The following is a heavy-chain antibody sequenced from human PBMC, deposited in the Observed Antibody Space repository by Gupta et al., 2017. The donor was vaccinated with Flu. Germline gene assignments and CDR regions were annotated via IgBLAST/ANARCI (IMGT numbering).Heavy chain of an antibody. Sequence: GKGLEWIAYIFYSGTTNYNPSLKSRVTLSLDTSKKQFSLTLNSVTAADTAVYYCARHGKPQLSDYSYYYYMDVWGKGTTVTVSS. J-gene: IGHJ6*03. D-gene: IGHD3-16*02. V-gene: IGHV4-59*08. CDR2: IFYSGTT. CDR3: ARHGKPQLSDYSYYYYMDV.